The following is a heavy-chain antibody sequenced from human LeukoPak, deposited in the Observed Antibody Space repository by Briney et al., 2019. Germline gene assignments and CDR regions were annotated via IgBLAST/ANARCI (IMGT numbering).Heavy chain of an antibody. J-gene: IGHJ4*02. Sequence: GASVKVSCKASGYTFSDYYIHWVRQAPGQGLEWVGWINPKTGGTDYAQKFQGRVTMTRDTSINTVYMELRSLRSDDTAVYYCARDQRLQLNFDYWGQGTLVTVSS. CDR1: GYTFSDYY. CDR2: INPKTGGT. CDR3: ARDQRLQLNFDY. V-gene: IGHV1-2*02.